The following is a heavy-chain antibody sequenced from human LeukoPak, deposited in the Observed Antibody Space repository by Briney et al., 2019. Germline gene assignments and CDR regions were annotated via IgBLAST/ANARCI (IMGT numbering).Heavy chain of an antibody. CDR1: GFTFSSYA. CDR3: ARLASSGWFDP. D-gene: IGHD6-19*01. CDR2: IYYSGST. Sequence: GSLRLSCAASGFTFSSYAMSWIRQPPGKGLEWIGYIYYSGSTNYNPSLKSRVTISVDTSKNQFSLKLSSVTAADTAVYYCARLASSGWFDPWGQGTLVTVSS. J-gene: IGHJ5*02. V-gene: IGHV4-59*01.